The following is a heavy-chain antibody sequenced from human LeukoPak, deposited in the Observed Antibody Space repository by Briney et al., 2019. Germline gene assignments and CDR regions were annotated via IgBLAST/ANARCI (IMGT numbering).Heavy chain of an antibody. CDR2: IYSGGGA. J-gene: IGHJ3*02. Sequence: GGSLRLSCAASGSSVSSNYMSWVRRAPGKGLEWVSVIYSGGGAYYADSVKGRFTISRDNSKNTLYLQMNSLRAEDTAVYYCATRDYYDSSGYPDAFDIWGQGTMVTVSS. CDR3: ATRDYYDSSGYPDAFDI. CDR1: GSSVSSNY. V-gene: IGHV3-53*01. D-gene: IGHD3-22*01.